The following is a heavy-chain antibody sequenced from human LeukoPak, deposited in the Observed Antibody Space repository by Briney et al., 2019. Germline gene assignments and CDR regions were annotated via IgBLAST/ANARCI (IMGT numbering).Heavy chain of an antibody. CDR3: TRDPELGF. CDR2: IRSKAYGGTT. J-gene: IGHJ4*02. D-gene: IGHD3-3*02. CDR1: GFIFGDYA. Sequence: GGSLRLSCTASGFIFGDYAMSWVRQAQGKGLEWVGFIRSKAYGGTTEYAASVKGRFTISRDDSKSIAYLQMNSLKTEDTAVYYCTRDPELGFWGQGTLVTVSS. V-gene: IGHV3-49*04.